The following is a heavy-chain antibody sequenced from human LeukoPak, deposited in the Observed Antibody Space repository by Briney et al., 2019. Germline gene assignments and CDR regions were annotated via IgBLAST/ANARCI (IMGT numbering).Heavy chain of an antibody. Sequence: GGSLRLSCAASGFTFSRYDMSWVRQAPGRGLEWVSSISTSTSYIYYADSVKGRFTISRDNAKNSLFLQMNSLRADDTAMYYCVRAENSGYWGQGTLVIVSS. D-gene: IGHD2-21*01. CDR1: GFTFSRYD. J-gene: IGHJ4*02. CDR2: ISTSTSYI. CDR3: VRAENSGY. V-gene: IGHV3-21*01.